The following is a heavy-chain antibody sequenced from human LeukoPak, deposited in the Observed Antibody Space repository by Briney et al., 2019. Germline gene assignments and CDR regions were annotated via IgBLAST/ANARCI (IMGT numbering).Heavy chain of an antibody. D-gene: IGHD3-3*01. J-gene: IGHJ4*02. Sequence: PSETLSLTRVVSGGSFSASYWSWIRQSPGKGLEWIGEIYHGGSTNYNPSLESRVTISGDTSKNQFSLKLSSVTAADTAVYYCARLAFLSGYYYFDYWGQGALVTVSS. CDR1: GGSFSASY. V-gene: IGHV4-34*01. CDR3: ARLAFLSGYYYFDY. CDR2: IYHGGST.